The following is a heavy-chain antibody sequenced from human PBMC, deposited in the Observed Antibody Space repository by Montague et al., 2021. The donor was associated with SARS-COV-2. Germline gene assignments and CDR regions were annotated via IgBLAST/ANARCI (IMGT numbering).Heavy chain of an antibody. D-gene: IGHD6-13*01. J-gene: IGHJ6*02. Sequence: SETLSLTCTVSGGSISSSSYYWGWLRQPPGMGLVWIGNIYYSGSTYYXXXHKGRVTISVYTTKNQLSLKLVSVTAADTAVYYCAQVCRRQLVRLSGMDVWGQGATVTVSS. CDR3: AQVCRRQLVRLSGMDV. CDR2: IYYSGST. CDR1: GGSISSSSYY. V-gene: IGHV4-39*07.